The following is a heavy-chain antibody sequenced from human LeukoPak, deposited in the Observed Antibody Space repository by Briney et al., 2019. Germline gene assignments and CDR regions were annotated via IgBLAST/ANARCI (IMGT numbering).Heavy chain of an antibody. D-gene: IGHD1-14*01. V-gene: IGHV3-21*01. CDR1: GFTFSSCG. Sequence: GGSLRLSCAASGFTFSSCGFNWVRQAPGKGLEWVSSIGPTGSDRYYADSVRGRFTISRDNAKNSMYLQMDSLRDEDTAVYYCATETIGRHYDYWGQGTLLTVSS. J-gene: IGHJ4*02. CDR3: ATETIGRHYDY. CDR2: IGPTGSDR.